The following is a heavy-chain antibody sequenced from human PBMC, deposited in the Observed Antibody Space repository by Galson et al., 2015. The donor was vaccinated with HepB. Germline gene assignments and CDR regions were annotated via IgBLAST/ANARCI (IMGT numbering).Heavy chain of an antibody. CDR1: GGSITSYY. Sequence: ETLSLTCAVSGGSITSYYWSWIRQPPGKGLEWIGYMYYSGITNYNPSLKSRVTISVDRSKNQFSLKLSSVTAADTAVYYCAKDQGRDGYNSWGQGTLVTVSS. V-gene: IGHV4-59*01. D-gene: IGHD5-24*01. CDR3: AKDQGRDGYNS. J-gene: IGHJ5*02. CDR2: MYYSGIT.